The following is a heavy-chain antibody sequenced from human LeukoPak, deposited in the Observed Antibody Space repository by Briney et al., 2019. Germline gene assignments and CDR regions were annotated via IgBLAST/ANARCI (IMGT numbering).Heavy chain of an antibody. D-gene: IGHD2-15*01. J-gene: IGHJ4*02. CDR2: INRSGST. CDR1: GGSFSGYY. Sequence: PSETLSLTCAVYGGSFSGYYWSWIRQPPGKGLEWIGEINRSGSTNYNPSFKKRRTISVDTSKNQFSLKLSSVTAADTAVYYCARGRGAIVVVVAATTPHFDYWGQGALVTVSS. CDR3: ARGRGAIVVVVAATTPHFDY. V-gene: IGHV4-34*01.